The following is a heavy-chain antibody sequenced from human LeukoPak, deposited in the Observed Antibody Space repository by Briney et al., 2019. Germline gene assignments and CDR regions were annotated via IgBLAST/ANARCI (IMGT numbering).Heavy chain of an antibody. CDR2: INIDGSST. V-gene: IGHV3-74*01. Sequence: SGGSLRLSCAASGFTFSSYWMHWVRQAPGKGLVWVSRINIDGSSTSYADSVKGRFTISRDNAKNTLYLQMNSLRVEDTAIYYCVREILPIANNDAFDIWGQGTMVTVSS. J-gene: IGHJ3*02. CDR3: VREILPIANNDAFDI. CDR1: GFTFSSYW. D-gene: IGHD1-26*01.